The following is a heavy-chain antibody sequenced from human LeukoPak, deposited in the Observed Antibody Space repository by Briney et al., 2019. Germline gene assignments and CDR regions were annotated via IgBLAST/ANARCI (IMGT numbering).Heavy chain of an antibody. CDR1: GFTFADYG. D-gene: IGHD3-10*01. V-gene: IGHV3-20*04. CDR2: INWNGGGT. CDR3: ARDRPSGYYFDL. Sequence: GGSLRLSCAASGFTFADYGMTWVRQAPGKGLEWVAGINWNGGGTGYVDSVKDRFTISRDNAKNSLYLQIHSLRGEDTAFYYCARDRPSGYYFDLWGQGTLVTVSS. J-gene: IGHJ4*02.